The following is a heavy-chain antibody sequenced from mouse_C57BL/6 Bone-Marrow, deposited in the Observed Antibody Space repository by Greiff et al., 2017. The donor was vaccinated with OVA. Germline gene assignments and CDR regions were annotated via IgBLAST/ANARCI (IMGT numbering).Heavy chain of an antibody. CDR1: GFTFSDYY. D-gene: IGHD1-1*01. CDR2: INYDGSST. CDR3: AREDYGRRYFDV. Sequence: EVMLVESEGGLVQPGSSMKLSCTASGFTFSDYYMAWVRQVPEKGLEWVANINYDGSSTYYLDSLKSRFIISRDNAKNILYLQMSSLKSEDTATYYCAREDYGRRYFDVWGTGTTVTVSS. J-gene: IGHJ1*03. V-gene: IGHV5-16*01.